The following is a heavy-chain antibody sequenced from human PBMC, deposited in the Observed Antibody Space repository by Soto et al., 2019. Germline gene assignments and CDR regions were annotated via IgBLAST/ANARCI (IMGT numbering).Heavy chain of an antibody. CDR1: GFTFSNAW. CDR3: TTVPDIVVVPAATDY. Sequence: PGGSLRLSCAASGFTFSNAWMSWVRQAPGKGLEWVGRIKSKTDGGTTDYAAPVKGRFTISRDDSKNTLYLQMNSLKTEDTAVYYCTTVPDIVVVPAATDYWGQGTLVTVSS. CDR2: IKSKTDGGTT. V-gene: IGHV3-15*01. D-gene: IGHD2-2*01. J-gene: IGHJ4*02.